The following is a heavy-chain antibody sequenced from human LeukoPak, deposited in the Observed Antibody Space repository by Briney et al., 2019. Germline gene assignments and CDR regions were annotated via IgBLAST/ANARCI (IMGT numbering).Heavy chain of an antibody. J-gene: IGHJ3*01. CDR2: ISWNSGSI. CDR1: GFTFDDYA. Sequence: GRSLRLSCAASGFTFDDYAMHWVRQAPGKGLEWVSGISWNSGSIGYADSVKGRFTISRDNAENSLYLQMNSLRAEDTALYYCAKDIWYYYDSSGYYSGWGQGTMVTVSS. V-gene: IGHV3-9*01. D-gene: IGHD3-22*01. CDR3: AKDIWYYYDSSGYYSG.